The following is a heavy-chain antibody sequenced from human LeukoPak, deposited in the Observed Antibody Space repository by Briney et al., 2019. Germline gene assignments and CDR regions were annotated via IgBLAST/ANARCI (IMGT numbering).Heavy chain of an antibody. Sequence: SETLSLTCTVSGDSISNYYWSWIRQPPGKGLEWIGYIYYSGSTKYNPSLKSRVTTSVDTSKNQFSLKLSSVTAADTAVYYCARDFGSGFDYWGQGTLVTVSS. CDR2: IYYSGST. D-gene: IGHD3-10*01. J-gene: IGHJ4*02. CDR3: ARDFGSGFDY. CDR1: GDSISNYY. V-gene: IGHV4-59*01.